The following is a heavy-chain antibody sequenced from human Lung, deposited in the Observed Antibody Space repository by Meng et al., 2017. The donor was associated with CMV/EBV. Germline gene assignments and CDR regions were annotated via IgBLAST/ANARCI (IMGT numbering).Heavy chain of an antibody. Sequence: QMHRKEWGSGTVDHWGPCSVSCPVSGGSISSSGYYWGWIRQPPGEGLWWIGSVVYSGTTYYTSSLKRRVSISVDTSKNQFSLKLSSVTAADTAVYYCARHHHSPTFDYWGQGTLVTVSS. D-gene: IGHD1-14*01. V-gene: IGHV4-39*01. CDR1: GGSISSSGYY. J-gene: IGHJ4*02. CDR3: ARHHHSPTFDY. CDR2: VVYSGTT.